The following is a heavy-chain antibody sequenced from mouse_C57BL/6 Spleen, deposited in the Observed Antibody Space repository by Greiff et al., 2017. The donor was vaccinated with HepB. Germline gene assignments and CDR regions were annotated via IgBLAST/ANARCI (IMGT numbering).Heavy chain of an antibody. V-gene: IGHV1-15*01. J-gene: IGHJ4*01. Sequence: VKLMESGAELVRPGASVTLSCKASGYTFTDYEMHWVKQTPVHGLEWIGAIDPETGGTAYNQKFKGKAILTADKSSSTAYMELRSLTSEDSAVYYCTRSDLYAMDYWGQGTSVTVSS. CDR2: IDPETGGT. CDR1: GYTFTDYE. CDR3: TRSDLYAMDY.